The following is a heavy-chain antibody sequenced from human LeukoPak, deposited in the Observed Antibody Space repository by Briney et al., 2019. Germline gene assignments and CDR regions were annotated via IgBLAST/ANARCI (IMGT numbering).Heavy chain of an antibody. Sequence: ASVKVSCKASGYTFTSYAMHWVRQAPGQRLEWMGWINAGNGNTKYSQKFQGRVTITADESTSTAYMELSSLRSEDTAVYYCARWQQQLVLNWFDPWGQGTLVTVSS. CDR3: ARWQQQLVLNWFDP. V-gene: IGHV1-3*01. CDR1: GYTFTSYA. D-gene: IGHD6-13*01. CDR2: INAGNGNT. J-gene: IGHJ5*02.